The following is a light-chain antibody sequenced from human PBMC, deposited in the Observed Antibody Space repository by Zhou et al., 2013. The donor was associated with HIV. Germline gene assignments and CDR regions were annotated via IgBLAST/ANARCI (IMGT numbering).Light chain of an antibody. CDR3: QQYGDSPSS. Sequence: EIVLTQSPGTLSLSPGERAALSCRASQSISSGHLAWYQQRLGQAPRLLIFGASSRAPAIPDRFSGSGSGTDFTLTITRLEPEDFAVYYCQQYGDSPSSFGLGTKLEIK. CDR1: QSISSGH. CDR2: GAS. V-gene: IGKV3-20*01. J-gene: IGKJ2*03.